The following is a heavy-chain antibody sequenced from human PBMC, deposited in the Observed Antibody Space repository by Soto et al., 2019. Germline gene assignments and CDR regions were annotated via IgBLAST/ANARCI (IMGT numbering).Heavy chain of an antibody. Sequence: PSETLSLTCAVYGGSFSGYYWSWIRQPPGKGLEWIGEINHSGSTNYNPSLKSRVTISVDTSKNQFSLKLSSVTAADTAVYYCARSDSRYCSGGSCHSFDYWGQGTLVTVSS. CDR2: INHSGST. CDR3: ARSDSRYCSGGSCHSFDY. CDR1: GGSFSGYY. J-gene: IGHJ4*02. D-gene: IGHD2-15*01. V-gene: IGHV4-34*01.